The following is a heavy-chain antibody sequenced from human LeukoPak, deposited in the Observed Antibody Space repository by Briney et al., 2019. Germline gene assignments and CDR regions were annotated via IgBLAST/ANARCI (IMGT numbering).Heavy chain of an antibody. V-gene: IGHV1-18*01. CDR1: GYTFTSYG. J-gene: IGHJ6*02. CDR2: ISGYNGNT. D-gene: IGHD2-2*01. CDR3: AQDIVIIPAEIYYYYGMDV. Sequence: ASVKVSCKASGYTFTSYGISWVRQAPGQGLEWMGWISGYNGNTNYAQKLQGRVTMTADTSTSTAYMELRSLRSDDTAVYYCAQDIVIIPAEIYYYYGMDVWGQGTTVTVSS.